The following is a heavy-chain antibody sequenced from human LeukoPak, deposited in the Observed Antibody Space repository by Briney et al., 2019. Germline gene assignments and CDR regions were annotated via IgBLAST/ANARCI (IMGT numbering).Heavy chain of an antibody. CDR2: TNPNSGGT. CDR1: GYTFTCYY. CDR3: ARDSDCSSTSCPNWFDP. D-gene: IGHD2-2*01. Sequence: ASVKVSCKASGYTFTCYYMHWVRQAPGQGLEWMGWTNPNSGGTNYAQKFQGRVTMTRDTSISTAYMELSRLRSDDTAVYYCARDSDCSSTSCPNWFDPWGQGTLVTVSS. J-gene: IGHJ5*02. V-gene: IGHV1-2*02.